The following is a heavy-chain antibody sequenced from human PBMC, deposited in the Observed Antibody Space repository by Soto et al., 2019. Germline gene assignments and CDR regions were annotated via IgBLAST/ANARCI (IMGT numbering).Heavy chain of an antibody. CDR2: IHPSDSDT. V-gene: IGHV5-51*01. CDR1: GYSFTTFW. J-gene: IGHJ3*02. Sequence: PVESLKISCKGSGYSFTTFWIGWVRQMPGEGLEWMGIIHPSDSDTRYSRSFEGQVTMSVDKSISTDYLQWSSLKASDTAIYFCASDSHCNGGNCPMGGFDMWGQGTMGTVS. CDR3: ASDSHCNGGNCPMGGFDM. D-gene: IGHD2-15*01.